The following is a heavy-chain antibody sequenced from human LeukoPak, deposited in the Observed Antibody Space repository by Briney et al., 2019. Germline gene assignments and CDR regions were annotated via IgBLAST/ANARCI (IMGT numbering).Heavy chain of an antibody. CDR3: ARHHRGSGCVDY. V-gene: IGHV4-59*08. J-gene: IGHJ4*02. D-gene: IGHD6-19*01. CDR2: IYYSGST. Sequence: SETLSLTCSVSGGSISSYYWSWIRQPPGKGLEWIGYIYYSGSTNYNPSLKSRVTISVDTSKNQFALKLRSVTAADTAVYYCARHHRGSGCVDYWGQGTLVTVP. CDR1: GGSISSYY.